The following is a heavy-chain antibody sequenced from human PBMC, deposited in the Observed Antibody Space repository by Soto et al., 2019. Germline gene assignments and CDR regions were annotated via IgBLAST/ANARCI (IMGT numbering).Heavy chain of an antibody. CDR3: AKEGGLSGSYYISSSYYFDY. Sequence: GGSLRLSCAASGFIFSSYGIHWVRQAPGKGLEWVAVISYDGSNKYYADSVKGRFTISRDNSKNTLYLQMNSLRAEDTSVYYCAKEGGLSGSYYISSSYYFDYWGQGTLVTVSS. CDR1: GFIFSSYG. CDR2: ISYDGSNK. D-gene: IGHD1-26*01. V-gene: IGHV3-30*18. J-gene: IGHJ4*02.